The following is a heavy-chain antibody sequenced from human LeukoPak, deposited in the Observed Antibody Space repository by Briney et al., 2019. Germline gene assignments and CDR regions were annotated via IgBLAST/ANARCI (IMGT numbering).Heavy chain of an antibody. D-gene: IGHD6-19*01. CDR1: GFSFSTDA. V-gene: IGHV3-23*01. CDR2: ISGSVGDT. CDR3: ARDSRGWSKNY. Sequence: GGSLRLSCGASGFSFSTDAMSWVRQAPGKGLQWVSAISGSVGDTYYEDSVKGRFTISRNNSKNMMYLQMNRLRAEDTAVYYCARDSRGWSKNYWGQGTLVTVSS. J-gene: IGHJ4*02.